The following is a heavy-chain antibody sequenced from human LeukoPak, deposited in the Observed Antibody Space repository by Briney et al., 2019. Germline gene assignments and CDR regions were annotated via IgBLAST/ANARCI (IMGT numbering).Heavy chain of an antibody. Sequence: ASVKVSCKASGGTFSSYAISWVRQATGQGLEWMGWMNPNSGNTGYAQKFQGRVTITRNTSISTAYMELSSLRSEDTAVYYCARGPTRSFMDVWGKGTTVTVSS. CDR3: ARGPTRSFMDV. V-gene: IGHV1-8*03. CDR1: GGTFSSYA. CDR2: MNPNSGNT. J-gene: IGHJ6*04.